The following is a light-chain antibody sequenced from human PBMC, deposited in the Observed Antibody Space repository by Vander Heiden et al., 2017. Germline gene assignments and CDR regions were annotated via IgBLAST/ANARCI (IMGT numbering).Light chain of an antibody. V-gene: IGKV4-1*01. CDR3: QQDDSTPYT. CDR1: QSVLYSSNNKNY. Sequence: DSGMTQSPDSLAVSLAERATINCKSSQSVLYSSNNKNYLAWYQQKPGQPPKLLIYWASTRESGVPARFSGSGSGTDFTLTISSLQAEDVAVYYCQQDDSTPYTFGQGTKMEIK. CDR2: WAS. J-gene: IGKJ2*01.